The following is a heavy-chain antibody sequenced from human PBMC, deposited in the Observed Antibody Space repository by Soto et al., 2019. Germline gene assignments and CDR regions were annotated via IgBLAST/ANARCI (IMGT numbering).Heavy chain of an antibody. Sequence: GGSLRLSCADSVFTFRSYAMHWVRQAPGKGLEWVAVISYDGSNKYYADAVKGRFTISRDNSKDTLYLQMNSLRAEDTAVYYCARAIRRGYSYGFMGGMDVWGQGTTVTVSS. J-gene: IGHJ6*02. V-gene: IGHV3-30-3*01. D-gene: IGHD5-18*01. CDR3: ARAIRRGYSYGFMGGMDV. CDR2: ISYDGSNK. CDR1: VFTFRSYA.